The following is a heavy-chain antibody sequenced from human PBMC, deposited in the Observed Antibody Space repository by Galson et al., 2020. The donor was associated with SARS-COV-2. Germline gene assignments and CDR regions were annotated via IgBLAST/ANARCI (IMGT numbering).Heavy chain of an antibody. CDR2: ISWNSGSI. Sequence: GGSLRLSCAASGFTFDDYAMHWVRQAPGKGLEWVSGISWNSGSIGYADSVKGRFTISRDNAKNSLYLQMNSLRAEDTALYYCLGYSGYDSPYWGQGTLVTVSS. V-gene: IGHV3-9*01. J-gene: IGHJ4*02. CDR1: GFTFDDYA. D-gene: IGHD5-12*01. CDR3: LGYSGYDSPY.